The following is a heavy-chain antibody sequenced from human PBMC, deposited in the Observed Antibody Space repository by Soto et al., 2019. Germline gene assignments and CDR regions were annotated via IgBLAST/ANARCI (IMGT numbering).Heavy chain of an antibody. CDR1: GFTFSSYE. Sequence: PGWVLRVVRSASGFTFSSYEMASVRQAGGRCMEGVSYISSSGSTIYSADSVKGRFTISRENAKNSLYLKINSLRAEDTALYYCAREGMRAIFRLVIIPNGMDVWGQGPTVTVSS. CDR2: ISSSGSTI. CDR3: AREGMRAIFRLVIIPNGMDV. D-gene: IGHD3-3*01. J-gene: IGHJ6*02. V-gene: IGHV3-48*03.